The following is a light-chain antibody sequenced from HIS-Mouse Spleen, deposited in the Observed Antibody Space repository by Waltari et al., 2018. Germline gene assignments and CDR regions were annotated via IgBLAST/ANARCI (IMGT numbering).Light chain of an antibody. CDR2: QDS. CDR3: QAWDSSTDVV. J-gene: IGLJ2*01. V-gene: IGLV3-1*01. Sequence: SYELTQTPSVSVSPGQTASITCSGDTLGAKYACWYQQKPGQSPVLVIYQDSKRPSGIPERFSGSNSGNTATLTISGTQAMDEADYYCQAWDSSTDVVFGGGTKLTVL. CDR1: TLGAKY.